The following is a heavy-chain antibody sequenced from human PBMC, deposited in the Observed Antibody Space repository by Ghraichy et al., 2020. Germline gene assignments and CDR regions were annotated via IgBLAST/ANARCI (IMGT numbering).Heavy chain of an antibody. CDR3: ARDLVTMIVVVIRAYYGMDV. V-gene: IGHV3-48*02. CDR2: ISSSSSTI. Sequence: GGSLRLSCAASGFTFSSYSMNWVRQAPGKGLEWVSYISSSSSTIYYADSGKGRFTISRDNAKNSLYLQMNSLRDEDTAVYYCARDLVTMIVVVIRAYYGMDVWGQGTTVTVSS. J-gene: IGHJ6*02. CDR1: GFTFSSYS. D-gene: IGHD3-22*01.